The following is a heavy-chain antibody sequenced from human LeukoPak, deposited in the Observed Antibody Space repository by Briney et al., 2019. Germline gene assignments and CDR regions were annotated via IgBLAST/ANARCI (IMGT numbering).Heavy chain of an antibody. Sequence: GGSLRLSCAASRFTFNSYAMSWVRQAPGKGLEWVSVIGGSNGITFYVGSMKGRFTISRDNSKDTLYLQMNSLRAEDTAVYYCAKQLGYCSDGSCYFPYWGQGTLVTVSS. D-gene: IGHD2-15*01. V-gene: IGHV3-23*01. CDR2: IGGSNGIT. CDR1: RFTFNSYA. CDR3: AKQLGYCSDGSCYFPY. J-gene: IGHJ4*02.